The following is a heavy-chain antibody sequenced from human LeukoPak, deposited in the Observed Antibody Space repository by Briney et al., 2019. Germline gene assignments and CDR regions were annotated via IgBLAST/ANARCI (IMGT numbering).Heavy chain of an antibody. J-gene: IGHJ4*02. V-gene: IGHV3-74*01. Sequence: GGSLRHSCAASGFTFSSYWMHWVRQAPGKGLVWVSRINSDGSSTSYADSVKGRFTISRDNAKNTLYLQMNSLRAEDTAVYYCARGRHGSGSYFDYWGLGTLVTVSS. CDR2: INSDGSST. CDR1: GFTFSSYW. D-gene: IGHD3-10*01. CDR3: ARGRHGSGSYFDY.